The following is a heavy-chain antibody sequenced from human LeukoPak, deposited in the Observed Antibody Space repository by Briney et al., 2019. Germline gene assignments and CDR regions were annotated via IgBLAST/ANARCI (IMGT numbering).Heavy chain of an antibody. CDR2: IKTDGTEK. CDR3: ATASRGGDSIY. V-gene: IGHV3-7*05. J-gene: IGHJ4*02. Sequence: GGSLRLSCAASGFAFTSSWMSWVRQAPGKGLEWLANIKTDGTEKFYVDSVKGRFTISRDNTKNSMYLQMNSLRAEDTALYYCATASRGGDSIYWGQGALVTVSS. CDR1: GFAFTSSW. D-gene: IGHD2-21*02.